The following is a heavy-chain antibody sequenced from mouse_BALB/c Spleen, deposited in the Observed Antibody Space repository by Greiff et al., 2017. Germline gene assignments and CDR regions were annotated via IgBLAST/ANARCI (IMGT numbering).Heavy chain of an antibody. CDR3: AILFYGNYGAMDY. V-gene: IGHV3-6*02. J-gene: IGHJ4*01. CDR2: ISYDGSN. D-gene: IGHD2-1*01. CDR1: GYTITSGYF. Sequence: EVKLMESGPGLVKPSQSLSLTCSVTGYTITSGYFWYWIRQFPGNKLEWMGYISYDGSNNYNQSLKNRTSITRDTSTNQVFMKLNSVTTEDTAIYYCAILFYGNYGAMDYWGQGTSVTVSS.